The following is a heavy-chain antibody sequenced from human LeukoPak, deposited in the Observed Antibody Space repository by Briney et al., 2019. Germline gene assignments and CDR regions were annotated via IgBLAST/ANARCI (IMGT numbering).Heavy chain of an antibody. J-gene: IGHJ4*02. Sequence: GGSLRLSCAASGYTFSGSAMHWVRQASGKGLEWVGRIRSKANSYATAYAASVKGRFTISRDDSKNTAYLQMNSLKTEDTSVYYCTRRDGYHFVDYWGQGTLVTVSS. CDR2: IRSKANSYAT. V-gene: IGHV3-73*01. CDR3: TRRDGYHFVDY. D-gene: IGHD5-24*01. CDR1: GYTFSGSA.